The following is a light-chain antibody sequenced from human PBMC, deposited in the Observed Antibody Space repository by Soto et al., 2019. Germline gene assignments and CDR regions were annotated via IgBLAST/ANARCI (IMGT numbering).Light chain of an antibody. Sequence: LTQPASVSGSPGQSITISCTGTSSDVGGYNYVSWYQQHPGKAPKLMIYDVSNRPSGVSNRFSGSKSGNTASLTISGLQAEDEADYYCSSYTSSGVFGTGTKVTVL. J-gene: IGLJ1*01. CDR1: SSDVGGYNY. CDR2: DVS. CDR3: SSYTSSGV. V-gene: IGLV2-14*01.